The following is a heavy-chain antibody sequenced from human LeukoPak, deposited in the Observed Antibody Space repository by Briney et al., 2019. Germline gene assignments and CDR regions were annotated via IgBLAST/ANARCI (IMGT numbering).Heavy chain of an antibody. CDR1: GYTFTGYY. CDR2: INPNSGGT. CDR3: ASSHIAVAGSFDY. J-gene: IGHJ4*02. Sequence: ASVKVSCKASGYTFTGYYMHWVRQAPGQGLEWMGWINPNSGGTNYAQKFQGRVTMTRDTSISPAYMELSKLRSDDTAVYYCASSHIAVAGSFDYWGQGTLVTVSS. V-gene: IGHV1-2*02. D-gene: IGHD6-19*01.